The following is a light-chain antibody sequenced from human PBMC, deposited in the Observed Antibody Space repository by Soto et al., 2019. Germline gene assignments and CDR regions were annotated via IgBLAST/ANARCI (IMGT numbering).Light chain of an antibody. CDR2: EVS. V-gene: IGLV2-14*01. Sequence: QSALTQPASVSGFPGQSITISCTGTSSDVGGYNYVSWYQQHPGKVPKLMIYEVSNRPSGVVNRFSGSKSGNTASLTISGLQAEDEADYYCSSFTSSSTQVFGTGTKVTVL. J-gene: IGLJ1*01. CDR3: SSFTSSSTQV. CDR1: SSDVGGYNY.